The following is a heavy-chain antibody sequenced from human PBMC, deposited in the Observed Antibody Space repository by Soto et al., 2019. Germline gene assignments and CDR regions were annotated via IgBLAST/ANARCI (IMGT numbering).Heavy chain of an antibody. Sequence: QVQLVESGGGVVQPGRSLRLSCAASGFTFSSYAMHWVRRAPGKGLEWMAVMSYDGSNKYYADSVKGRFTISRHNSTNTLYLQMNSLRPEDTALYYCARDGGAYWGQGTLVIVSS. CDR3: ARDGGAY. D-gene: IGHD3-16*01. CDR1: GFTFSSYA. J-gene: IGHJ4*02. V-gene: IGHV3-30-3*01. CDR2: MSYDGSNK.